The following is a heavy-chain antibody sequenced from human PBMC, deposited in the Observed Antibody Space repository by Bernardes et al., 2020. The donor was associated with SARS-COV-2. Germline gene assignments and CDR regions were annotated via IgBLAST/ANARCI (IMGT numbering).Heavy chain of an antibody. CDR2: INSDGSST. CDR1: GFTFSSSW. CDR3: AREGYYYYYYMDV. V-gene: IGHV3-74*01. Sequence: GGSLRLSCVASGFTFSSSWMDWVRQTPGKGLVWVSRINSDGSSTSYADSVKGRFTISRDNAKNTLYLQINSLRAEDTAVYYCAREGYYYYYYMDVWGKGTTVTVSS. J-gene: IGHJ6*03.